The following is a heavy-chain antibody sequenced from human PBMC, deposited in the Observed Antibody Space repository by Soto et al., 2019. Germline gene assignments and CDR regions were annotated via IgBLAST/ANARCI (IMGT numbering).Heavy chain of an antibody. CDR3: ARSIAAADTDAFDI. J-gene: IGHJ3*02. Sequence: EVQLVESGGGLIQPGGSLRLSCAASGFTVSSNYMSWVRQAPGKGLEWVSVIYSGGSTYYADSVKGRFTISRDNSKNTLYLRMNSLRAEDTAVYYCARSIAAADTDAFDIWGQGTMVTVSS. D-gene: IGHD6-13*01. CDR2: IYSGGST. CDR1: GFTVSSNY. V-gene: IGHV3-53*01.